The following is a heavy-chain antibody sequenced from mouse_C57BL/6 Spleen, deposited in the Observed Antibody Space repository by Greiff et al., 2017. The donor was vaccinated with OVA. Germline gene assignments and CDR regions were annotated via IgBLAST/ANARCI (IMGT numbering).Heavy chain of an antibody. V-gene: IGHV8-12*01. CDR3: AGLSDSLAMDY. D-gene: IGHD3-3*01. CDR1: GFSLSTSGMG. CDR2: IYWDDDK. J-gene: IGHJ4*01. Sequence: QVTLKESGAGILQSSQTLSLTCSFSGFSLSTSGMGVSWISPPSGKGLVWLAHIYWDDDKRYNPFLKSRLTISKDTSRNQVFLKITSGDTADTATVYCAGLSDSLAMDYWGQGTSVTVSS.